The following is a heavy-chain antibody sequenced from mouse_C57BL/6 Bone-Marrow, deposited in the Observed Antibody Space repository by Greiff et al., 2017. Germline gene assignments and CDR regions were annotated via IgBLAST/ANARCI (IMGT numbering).Heavy chain of an antibody. J-gene: IGHJ3*01. Sequence: EVMLVESGGDLVKPGGSLKLSCAASGFTFSSYGMSWVRQTPDKRLEWVATISSGGSYTYYPDSVKGRFTISRDNAKNTLYLQRSSLNSEDTAMYYCASPSHYYGSSLFAYWGQGTLVTVSA. CDR1: GFTFSSYG. D-gene: IGHD1-1*01. CDR3: ASPSHYYGSSLFAY. V-gene: IGHV5-6*01. CDR2: ISSGGSYT.